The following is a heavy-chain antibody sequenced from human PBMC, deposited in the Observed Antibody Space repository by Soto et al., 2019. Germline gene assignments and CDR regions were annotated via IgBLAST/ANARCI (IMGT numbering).Heavy chain of an antibody. Sequence: LRLSCAASGFDFTNSWMHWVRQAPGKGLVWVSHVNSDGSITTYADSVKGRFTISRDNAKNTVYLQMNSLRVEDTAVYYCTRDQRYSSAVWGQGTLVTVSS. CDR3: TRDQRYSSAV. CDR1: GFDFTNSW. J-gene: IGHJ4*02. D-gene: IGHD5-18*01. V-gene: IGHV3-74*01. CDR2: VNSDGSIT.